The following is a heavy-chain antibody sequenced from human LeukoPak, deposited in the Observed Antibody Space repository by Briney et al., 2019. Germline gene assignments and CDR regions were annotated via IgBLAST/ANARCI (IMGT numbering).Heavy chain of an antibody. CDR1: GFIFSSYG. Sequence: PGGSLRLSCAASGFIFSSYGMHWVRQAPGKGLEWVAFIRYDGSSKYYADSVKGRFTISRDNSKNTLYLQMNSLRAEDTAVYYCAKSYYDILTGYPYYYYMDVWGKGTTVTISS. D-gene: IGHD3-9*01. CDR2: IRYDGSSK. V-gene: IGHV3-30*02. CDR3: AKSYYDILTGYPYYYYMDV. J-gene: IGHJ6*03.